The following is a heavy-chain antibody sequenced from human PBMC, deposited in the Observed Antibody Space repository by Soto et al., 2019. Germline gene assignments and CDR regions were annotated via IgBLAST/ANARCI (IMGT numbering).Heavy chain of an antibody. J-gene: IGHJ6*03. D-gene: IGHD3-10*01. CDR2: IYYSGST. V-gene: IGHV4-59*01. CDR1: GGSISSYY. CDR3: ARTASYYYRSGSYYNVLGWGEYMDV. Sequence: SETLSLTCTVSGGSISSYYWSWIRQPPGKGLEWIGYIYYSGSTNYNPSLKSRVTISVDTSKNQFSLKLSSVTAADTAVYYCARTASYYYRSGSYYNVLGWGEYMDVWGKGTTVTVSS.